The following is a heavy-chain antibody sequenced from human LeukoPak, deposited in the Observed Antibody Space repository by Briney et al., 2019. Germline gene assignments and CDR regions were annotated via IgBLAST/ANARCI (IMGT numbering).Heavy chain of an antibody. V-gene: IGHV4-4*07. CDR1: GGSISSYY. Sequence: SETLSLTCTVSGGSISSYYWSWIRQPAGKGLEWIGRIYTSGSTNCNPSLKSRVTMSVDTSKNQFSLKLSSVTAADTAVYYCATTGGPYSYGYSMDVWGQGTTVTVSS. D-gene: IGHD5-18*01. CDR3: ATTGGPYSYGYSMDV. J-gene: IGHJ6*02. CDR2: IYTSGST.